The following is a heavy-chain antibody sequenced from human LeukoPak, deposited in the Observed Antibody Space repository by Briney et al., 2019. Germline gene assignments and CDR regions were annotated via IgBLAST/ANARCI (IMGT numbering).Heavy chain of an antibody. Sequence: ASVKVSCKASGYTFTSYDINWVRQATGQGLEWMGWMNPNSGNTDYAQKFQGRVTMTRNTSISTAYMELSSLRSEDTAVYYCARGNRPWGSGDYWGQGTLVTVSS. CDR2: MNPNSGNT. J-gene: IGHJ4*02. V-gene: IGHV1-8*01. CDR1: GYTFTSYD. CDR3: ARGNRPWGSGDY. D-gene: IGHD3-16*01.